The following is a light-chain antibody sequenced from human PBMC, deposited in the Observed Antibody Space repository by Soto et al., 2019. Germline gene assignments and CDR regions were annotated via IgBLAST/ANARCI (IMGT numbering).Light chain of an antibody. CDR1: SSDVGRYNL. J-gene: IGLJ3*02. V-gene: IGLV2-14*01. Sequence: QSVLTQPASVSGSPGQSITISCTGTSSDVGRYNLVSWYQQRPGKAPKLMIYEVSNRPSGVSNRFSGSKSGNTASLTISGLQAEDEADYYCTSYTDSSPWVFGGGTKVTVL. CDR3: TSYTDSSPWV. CDR2: EVS.